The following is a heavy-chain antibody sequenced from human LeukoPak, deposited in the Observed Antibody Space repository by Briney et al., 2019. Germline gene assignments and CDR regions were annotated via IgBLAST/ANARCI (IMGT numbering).Heavy chain of an antibody. D-gene: IGHD4-17*01. CDR2: KKHDGSEK. CDR1: GFTFSSYW. CDR3: ARAGYGDYVSYYGIDV. Sequence: GGSLRLSCAASGFTFSSYWMTWVRQAPGKGLEKVANKKHDGSEKYYVVSVNDRLTSSIDNAKTSLYLQMNSLRAEDMAVYYCARAGYGDYVSYYGIDVWGQGTTVTVSS. V-gene: IGHV3-7*01. J-gene: IGHJ6*02.